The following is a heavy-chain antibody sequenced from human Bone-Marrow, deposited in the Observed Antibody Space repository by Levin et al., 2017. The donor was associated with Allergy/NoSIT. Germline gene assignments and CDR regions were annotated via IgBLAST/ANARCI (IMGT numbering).Heavy chain of an antibody. CDR3: ARDKRGGSGSYYNADYYYYGMDV. Sequence: KTSETLSLTCAVSGGSISSSNWWSWVRQPPGKGLEWIGEIYHSGSTNYNPSLKSRVTISVDKSKNQFSLKLSSVTAADTAVYYCARDKRGGSGSYYNADYYYYGMDVWGQGTTVTVSS. J-gene: IGHJ6*02. CDR1: GGSISSSNW. D-gene: IGHD3-10*01. V-gene: IGHV4-4*02. CDR2: IYHSGST.